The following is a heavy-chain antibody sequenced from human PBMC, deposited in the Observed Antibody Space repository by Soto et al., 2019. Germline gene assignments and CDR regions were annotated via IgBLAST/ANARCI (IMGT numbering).Heavy chain of an antibody. J-gene: IGHJ4*02. CDR1: GGSISRYY. CDR2: IYYSGIT. Sequence: SETLSLTCTVSGGSISRYYWTWIRQPPGKGLGRVGYIYYSGITNYNPSLKSRVTMSVDTTKNQFSLKLRSVTDADTAVYYSARGRESYKWNDVGYWGQGTLVTVSS. CDR3: ARGRESYKWNDVGY. D-gene: IGHD1-1*01. V-gene: IGHV4-59*12.